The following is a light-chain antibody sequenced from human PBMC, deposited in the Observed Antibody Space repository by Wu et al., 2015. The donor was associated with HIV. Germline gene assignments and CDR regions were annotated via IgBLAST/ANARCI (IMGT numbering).Light chain of an antibody. CDR2: GAS. V-gene: IGKV3-15*01. Sequence: EIVMTQSPVTSSVSLGERATLSCWASQSISSRLAWYQQKPGRAPRLLIYGASTRATDIPTRFSGSGSGTDFTLTISSLQSEDFAVYYCQQYYDWPITFGQGTRLDIK. CDR1: QSISSR. J-gene: IGKJ5*01. CDR3: QQYYDWPIT.